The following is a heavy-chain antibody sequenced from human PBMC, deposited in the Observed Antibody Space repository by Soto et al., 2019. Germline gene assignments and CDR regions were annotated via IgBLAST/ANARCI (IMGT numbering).Heavy chain of an antibody. V-gene: IGHV2-26*01. J-gene: IGHJ5*02. CDR3: ARRHLAVAVSPWFDP. D-gene: IGHD6-19*01. CDR1: GLSITDSEMG. Sequence: QVTLKESGPVLLKPTEPLTLRCTVSGLSITDSEMGVSWIRQPPGQPLEWLAHIDSSGEKSYRTFLKSRLAISKDTSKSQIVLTMTNMDPADTATYYCARRHLAVAVSPWFDPWGQGIPVTVSS. CDR2: IDSSGEK.